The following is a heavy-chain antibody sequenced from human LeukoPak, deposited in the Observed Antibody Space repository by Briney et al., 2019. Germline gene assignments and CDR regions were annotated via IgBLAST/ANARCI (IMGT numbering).Heavy chain of an antibody. V-gene: IGHV3-64D*06. CDR1: GFTFSIYS. D-gene: IGHD5-12*01. CDR2: INNNGGST. Sequence: PGGSLRLSCSASGFTFSIYSMHWGRQAPGKGLKYVSAINNNGGSTYYADSVKGRFTISRDNSKNMLFLQMSSLIPEDTAVYYCVRRSGYDYDYWGQGTLVTVSS. CDR3: VRRSGYDYDY. J-gene: IGHJ4*02.